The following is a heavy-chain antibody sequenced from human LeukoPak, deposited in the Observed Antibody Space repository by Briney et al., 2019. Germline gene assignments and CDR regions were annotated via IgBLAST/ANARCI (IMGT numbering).Heavy chain of an antibody. D-gene: IGHD3-22*01. V-gene: IGHV3-23*01. CDR3: VKDRETYYDPGGYYCIWLDP. J-gene: IGHJ5*02. CDR2: ISDSGGRT. CDR1: GITLSNYG. Sequence: GGSLRLSCAVSGITLSNYGMSWVRQAPGKGLEWVAGISDSGGRTKYADSVKGRFTISRDNSKSTLFLQMNSLRADDTAVYHCVKDRETYYDPGGYYCIWLDPWGLGTLVTVSS.